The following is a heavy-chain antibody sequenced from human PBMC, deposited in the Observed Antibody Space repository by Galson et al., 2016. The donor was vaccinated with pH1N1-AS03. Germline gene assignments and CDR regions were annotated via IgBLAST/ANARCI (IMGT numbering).Heavy chain of an antibody. CDR3: TTMSQAAAPN. CDR2: IKSKRDGGAI. J-gene: IGHJ4*02. D-gene: IGHD6-13*01. Sequence: SLRLSCAASGFTFTNAWMSWVRQAPGKGLEWVGRIKSKRDGGAIEYAGPVKGRFTISRDDSQNTLYLQMSSLKIEDTAMYYCTTMSQAAAPNWGQGTLVTVSS. CDR1: GFTFTNAW. V-gene: IGHV3-15*01.